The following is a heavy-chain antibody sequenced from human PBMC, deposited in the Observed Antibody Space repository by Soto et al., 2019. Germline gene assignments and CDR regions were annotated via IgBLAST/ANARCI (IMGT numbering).Heavy chain of an antibody. CDR1: GFTFDNYA. D-gene: IGHD3-22*01. CDR3: AKGVHYDSSGGLDS. Sequence: EVRLLESGGGLEQPGGSLRLSCVISGFTFDNYAMSWVRQAPGKGLEWVSAISGGGGGTYYADSVRGRFIISRDNSKNTVYLQVNGLRTEDTAVYYCAKGVHYDSSGGLDSWGQGTLVTVSS. V-gene: IGHV3-23*01. CDR2: ISGGGGGT. J-gene: IGHJ4*02.